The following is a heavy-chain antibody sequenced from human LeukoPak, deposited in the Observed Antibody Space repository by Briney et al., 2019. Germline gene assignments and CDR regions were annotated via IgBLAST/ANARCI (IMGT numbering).Heavy chain of an antibody. CDR1: GYTFTSYY. J-gene: IGHJ3*02. Sequence: ASVKVSCKASGYTFTSYYMHWVRQAPGQGLEWMGIINPSGGSTSYAQKFQGRVTMTTDTSTSTAYMELRSLRSDDTAVYYCARYGGGYAFDIWGQGTMVTVSS. D-gene: IGHD3-16*01. V-gene: IGHV1-46*01. CDR2: INPSGGST. CDR3: ARYGGGYAFDI.